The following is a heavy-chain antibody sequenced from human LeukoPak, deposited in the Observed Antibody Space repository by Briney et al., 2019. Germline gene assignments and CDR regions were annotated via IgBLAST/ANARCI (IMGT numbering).Heavy chain of an antibody. CDR2: IYYSGST. D-gene: IGHD4-17*01. CDR3: ARGDYGEYYFDY. CDR1: GGSISSSSYY. Sequence: PSEILPLTCTVSGGSISSSSYYWGWIRQPPGKGLEWIGYIYYSGSTNYNPSLKSRVTISVDTSKNQFSLKLSSVTAADTAVYYCARGDYGEYYFDYWGQGTLVTVSS. J-gene: IGHJ4*02. V-gene: IGHV4-61*05.